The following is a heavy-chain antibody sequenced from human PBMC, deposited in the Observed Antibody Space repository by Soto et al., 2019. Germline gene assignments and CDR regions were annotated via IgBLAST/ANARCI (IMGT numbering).Heavy chain of an antibody. CDR2: IFGSGDST. CDR3: AKECAVAGMGYFDH. Sequence: EVQLLESGGGLVQPGGSLRLSCAASGFTFSNYAMSWVRQAPGKGLEWVSAIFGSGDSTFYADSVQGRFTVSRDNPSNTLYLQMNSLRAEDTAVYYCAKECAVAGMGYFDHWGQGTLVTVSS. D-gene: IGHD6-19*01. CDR1: GFTFSNYA. J-gene: IGHJ4*02. V-gene: IGHV3-23*01.